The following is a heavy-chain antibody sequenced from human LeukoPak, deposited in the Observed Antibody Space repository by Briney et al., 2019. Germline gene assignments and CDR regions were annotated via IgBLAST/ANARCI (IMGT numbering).Heavy chain of an antibody. CDR2: IYSGGST. CDR1: EFSVGSNY. D-gene: IGHD6-19*01. V-gene: IGHV3-66*01. Sequence: GGSLRLSCAASEFSVGSNYMTWVRQAPGKGLEWVSLIYSGGSTYYADSVKGRFTISRDNSKNTLYLQMNSLRAEDTAVYYCARALQGIAVAGTGVGPWGQGTLVTVSS. CDR3: ARALQGIAVAGTGVGP. J-gene: IGHJ5*02.